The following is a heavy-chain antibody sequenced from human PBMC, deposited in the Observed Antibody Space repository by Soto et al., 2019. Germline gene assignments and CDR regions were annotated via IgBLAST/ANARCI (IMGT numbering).Heavy chain of an antibody. CDR2: IIPIFGTA. V-gene: IGHV1-69*06. CDR3: ARDFRLAGAAAGRGFDY. D-gene: IGHD6-13*01. CDR1: GGTFSSYA. J-gene: IGHJ4*02. Sequence: GASVKVSCKASGGTFSSYAISWVRQAPGQGLEWMGGIIPIFGTANYAQKFQGRVTITADKSTSTAYMELSSLRSEDTAVYYCARDFRLAGAAAGRGFDYWGQGTLVTVSS.